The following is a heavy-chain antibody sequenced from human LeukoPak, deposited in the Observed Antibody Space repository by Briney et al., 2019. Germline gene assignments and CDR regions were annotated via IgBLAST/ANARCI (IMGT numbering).Heavy chain of an antibody. D-gene: IGHD6-6*01. CDR3: AVSYSSSSYYYYYMDV. CDR2: ISSSSTNI. CDR1: GFTFSNYN. V-gene: IGHV3-21*01. J-gene: IGHJ6*03. Sequence: GGSLRLSCAASGFTFSNYNMNWVRQAPWKGLEWVSSISSSSTNIKYADSVKGRFTISRDNAKNSLYLQMNSLRAEDTAVYYCAVSYSSSSYYYYYMDVWGKGTTVTVSS.